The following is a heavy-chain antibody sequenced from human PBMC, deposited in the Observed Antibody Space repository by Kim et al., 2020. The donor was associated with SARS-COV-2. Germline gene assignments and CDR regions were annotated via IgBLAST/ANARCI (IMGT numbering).Heavy chain of an antibody. CDR1: GFTFSSYA. D-gene: IGHD6-19*01. V-gene: IGHV3-30-3*01. Sequence: GGSLRLSCAASGFTFSSYAMHWVRQAPGKGLEWVAVISYDGSNKYYADSVKGRFTISRDNSKNTLYLQMNSLRAEDTAVYYCARVLQGGWYRSRHTLDYWGQGTLVTVSS. CDR2: ISYDGSNK. J-gene: IGHJ4*02. CDR3: ARVLQGGWYRSRHTLDY.